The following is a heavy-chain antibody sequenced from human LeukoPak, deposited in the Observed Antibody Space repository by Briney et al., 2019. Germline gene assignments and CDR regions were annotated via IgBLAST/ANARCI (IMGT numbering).Heavy chain of an antibody. CDR3: ARDWNGYFDS. V-gene: IGHV1-69*13. CDR1: GGTFNSFG. D-gene: IGHD1-1*01. Sequence: GASVKVSCKASGGTFNSFGITWVRQAPGQGLEWMGNIIPPFTKGNYAQKFQGRVTISADESTTTAYMELSTLKSEDTAVYLCARDWNGYFDSWGQGTLVFVSS. J-gene: IGHJ4*02. CDR2: IIPPFTKG.